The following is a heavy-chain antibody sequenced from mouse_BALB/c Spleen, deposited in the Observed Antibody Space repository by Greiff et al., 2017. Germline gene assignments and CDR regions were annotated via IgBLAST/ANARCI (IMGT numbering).Heavy chain of an antibody. CDR1: GYTFTSYW. CDR2: IYPGDGDT. J-gene: IGHJ1*01. Sequence: QVQLQQPGSELVRPGASVKLSCKASGYTFTSYWMNWVKQRPGQGLEWIGQIYPGDGDTNYNGKFKGKATLTADKSSSTAYMQLSSLTSEDSAVYFCARWGYGYDWYFDVWGAGTTVTVSS. CDR3: ARWGYGYDWYFDV. V-gene: IGHV1-80*01. D-gene: IGHD2-2*01.